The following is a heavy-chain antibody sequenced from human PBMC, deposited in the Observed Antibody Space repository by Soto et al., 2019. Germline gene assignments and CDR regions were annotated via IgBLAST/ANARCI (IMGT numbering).Heavy chain of an antibody. Sequence: GGSLRLSCAASGFTFSNYWMTWVRQAPGKGLEWVASINEDGSEKHFVDSVKGRFTISRDNAKNSLFLQMNGLRAEDTAVYHCARDPLRRYDYWGQGTLVTVSS. CDR1: GFTFSNYW. CDR3: ARDPLRRYDY. D-gene: IGHD5-12*01. V-gene: IGHV3-7*01. CDR2: INEDGSEK. J-gene: IGHJ4*02.